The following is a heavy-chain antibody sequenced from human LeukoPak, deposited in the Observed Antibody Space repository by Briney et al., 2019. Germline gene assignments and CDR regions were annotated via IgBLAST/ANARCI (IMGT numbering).Heavy chain of an antibody. J-gene: IGHJ6*04. CDR1: GFTFGDYC. D-gene: IGHD3-3*01. CDR3: TRDHDFWSGPFDV. V-gene: IGHV3-49*04. CDR2: IRRKGYGGTT. Sequence: GRSLRLSCTASGFTFGDYCLSWVRQAPEKGLEWVGFIRRKGYGGTTEYAPSVKGRFIISRDDSKSTAYLQMNSLKTEDTAVYYCTRDHDFWSGPFDVWGKGTTATVSS.